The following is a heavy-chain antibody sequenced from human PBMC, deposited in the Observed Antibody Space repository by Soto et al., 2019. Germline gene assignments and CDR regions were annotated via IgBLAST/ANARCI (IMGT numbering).Heavy chain of an antibody. CDR1: GGSISGGY. V-gene: IGHV4-59*01. CDR2: MYNTGST. Sequence: PSETLSLTCTVSGGSISGGYWSWIRQPPGKGLEWIGYMYNTGSTVYNPSFKSRVTISVDTSKNQFSLKLNSVTAADTAVYYCARDLWGYCGTDCYPLDVWGQGTTVTVS. D-gene: IGHD2-21*02. CDR3: ARDLWGYCGTDCYPLDV. J-gene: IGHJ6*02.